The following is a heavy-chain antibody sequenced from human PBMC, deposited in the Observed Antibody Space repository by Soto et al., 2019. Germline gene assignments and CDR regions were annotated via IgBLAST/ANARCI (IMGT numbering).Heavy chain of an antibody. V-gene: IGHV4-59*01. CDR1: GGYISGYY. CDR2: TYSSGST. J-gene: IGHJ4*02. D-gene: IGHD4-17*01. Sequence: QVQLQESGPGLVKPAETLSLTCTVSGGYISGYYWTWIRQPPGKGLEWIGFTYSSGSTTSNPSLKRRVSISIDTSRKEFSLKLTSVTPADTAVYYCARGGDYADPFDFWGQGTLVTVSS. CDR3: ARGGDYADPFDF.